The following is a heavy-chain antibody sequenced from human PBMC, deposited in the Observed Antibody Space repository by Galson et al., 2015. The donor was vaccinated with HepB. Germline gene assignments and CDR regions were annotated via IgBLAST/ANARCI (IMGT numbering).Heavy chain of an antibody. CDR2: SYYSGST. Sequence: DTLSLTCTVSGGSMSRYYWNCIRQSPERGLEWTGYSYYSGSTNYNASLKSRVIISMETSKNPLSLELTSVTTADTAVYYCARGSYGYDDFDIWGQGTMVTVSS. V-gene: IGHV4-59*07. CDR1: GGSMSRYY. D-gene: IGHD3-10*01. J-gene: IGHJ3*02. CDR3: ARGSYGYDDFDI.